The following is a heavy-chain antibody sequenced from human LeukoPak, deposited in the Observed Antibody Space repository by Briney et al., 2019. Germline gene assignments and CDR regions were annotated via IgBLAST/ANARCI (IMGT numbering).Heavy chain of an antibody. Sequence: PGGSLRLSCAASGFTFSSYAMSWVRQAPGKGLEWVSAISGSGGSTYYADSVKGRFTISRDNSKNTLYLQMNSLRAEDTAVYYCATTSSQWELLPFDYWGQGTLVTVSS. CDR2: ISGSGGST. V-gene: IGHV3-23*01. D-gene: IGHD1-26*01. J-gene: IGHJ4*02. CDR1: GFTFSSYA. CDR3: ATTSSQWELLPFDY.